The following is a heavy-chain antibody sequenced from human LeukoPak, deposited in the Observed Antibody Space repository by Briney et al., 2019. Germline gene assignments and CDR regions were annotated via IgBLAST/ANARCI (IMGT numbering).Heavy chain of an antibody. V-gene: IGHV3-21*01. D-gene: IGHD3-9*01. J-gene: IGHJ6*02. CDR1: GFTFSSYS. CDR3: ARDFDWLQYYYYGMDV. CDR2: ISSSSSYI. Sequence: PGGSLRLSCAASGFTFSSYSMNWVRQAPGKRLEWVSSISSSSSYIYYADSVKGRFTISRDNAKNSLYLQMNSLRAEDTAVYYCARDFDWLQYYYYGMDVCGQGTTVTVSS.